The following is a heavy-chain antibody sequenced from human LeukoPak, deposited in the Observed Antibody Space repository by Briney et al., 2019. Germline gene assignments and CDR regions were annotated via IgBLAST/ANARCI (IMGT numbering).Heavy chain of an antibody. CDR3: ARDPLNSGYDSGPPSRWFDP. CDR2: INPNSGGT. V-gene: IGHV1-2*02. D-gene: IGHD5-12*01. CDR1: GYTFTGYY. J-gene: IGHJ5*02. Sequence: ASVKVSCKASGYTFTGYYMHWVRQAPGQGLEWMGWINPNSGGTNYAQKFQGRVTMTRDTPISTAYMELSRLRSDDTAVYYCARDPLNSGYDSGPPSRWFDPWGQGTLVTVSS.